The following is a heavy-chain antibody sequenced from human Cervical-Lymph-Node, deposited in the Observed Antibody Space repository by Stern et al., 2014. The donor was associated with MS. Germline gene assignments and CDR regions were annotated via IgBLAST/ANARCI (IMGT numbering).Heavy chain of an antibody. CDR3: ARDKERAGGALDV. CDR1: GFTFTIYT. Sequence: EVQLVESGGGLVQPGGSLRLSCAASGFTFTIYTMDWVRQAPGKGLEWISYISSDGSTIYYADSVKGRFTISRDNAKNSLYLQMNSLRDEDTAVYYCARDKERAGGALDVWGQGTMVTVSS. V-gene: IGHV3-48*02. D-gene: IGHD3-16*01. CDR2: ISSDGSTI. J-gene: IGHJ3*01.